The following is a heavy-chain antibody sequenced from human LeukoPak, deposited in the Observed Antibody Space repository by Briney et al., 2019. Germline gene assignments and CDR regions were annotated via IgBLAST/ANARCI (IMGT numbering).Heavy chain of an antibody. CDR2: IIPIFGTA. Sequence: SVKVSCKVSGYTLTELSMHWVRQAPGQGLEWMGGIIPIFGTANYAQKFQGRVTITADESTSTAYMELSSLRSEDTAVYYCVSQAPPRHIVVVTATPDYWGQGTLVTVSS. D-gene: IGHD2-21*02. CDR3: VSQAPPRHIVVVTATPDY. J-gene: IGHJ4*02. V-gene: IGHV1-69*13. CDR1: GYTLTELS.